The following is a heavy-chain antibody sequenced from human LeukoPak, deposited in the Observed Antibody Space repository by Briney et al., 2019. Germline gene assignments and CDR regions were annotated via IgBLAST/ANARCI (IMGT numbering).Heavy chain of an antibody. Sequence: GGSLRLSCAASGFTVSSNYMSWVRQAPGKGLEWVSVIYGGSSTYYADSVKGRFIISRDDSKNTLFLQMNSLRAEDTAVYYCARVSNDGLYFDFWGQGTLVTVSS. CDR1: GFTVSSNY. V-gene: IGHV3-53*01. J-gene: IGHJ4*02. CDR2: IYGGSST. CDR3: ARVSNDGLYFDF. D-gene: IGHD1-1*01.